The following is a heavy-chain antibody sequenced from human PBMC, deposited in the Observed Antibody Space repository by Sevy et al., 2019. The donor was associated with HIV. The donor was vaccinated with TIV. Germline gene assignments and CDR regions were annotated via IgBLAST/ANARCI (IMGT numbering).Heavy chain of an antibody. CDR3: ARDLSLSSSWYARYYGMDV. CDR1: GYTFTSYG. V-gene: IGHV1-18*01. J-gene: IGHJ6*02. Sequence: ASVKVSCKASGYTFTSYGISWVRLAPGQGLEWMGWISAYNGNTNYAQKLQGRVTMTTDTSTSTAYMELRSLRSDDTAVYYCARDLSLSSSWYARYYGMDVWGQGTTVTVSS. CDR2: ISAYNGNT. D-gene: IGHD6-13*01.